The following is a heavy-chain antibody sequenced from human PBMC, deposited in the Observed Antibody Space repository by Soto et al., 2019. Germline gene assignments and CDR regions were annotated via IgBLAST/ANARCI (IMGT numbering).Heavy chain of an antibody. Sequence: GGSLRLSCAVSGFNVGNNYMCWVRQTPEKGLEWVSVIYSGGSTYHADSVKGRFTISRDSSKNTLYLQMNSLRAEDTAVYYCATAPSALIDYWGQGALVTVSS. V-gene: IGHV3-66*01. CDR3: ATAPSALIDY. CDR2: IYSGGST. J-gene: IGHJ4*02. CDR1: GFNVGNNY. D-gene: IGHD6-19*01.